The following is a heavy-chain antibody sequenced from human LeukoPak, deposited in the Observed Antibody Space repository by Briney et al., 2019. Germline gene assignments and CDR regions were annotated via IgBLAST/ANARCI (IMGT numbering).Heavy chain of an antibody. D-gene: IGHD5-24*01. J-gene: IGHJ4*02. CDR3: ARDYEGERWLQLGYY. CDR2: LIENGATT. CDR1: GFTFSSHA. V-gene: IGHV3-23*01. Sequence: GGSLRLSCAASGFTFSSHAMSWVRQAPGKGLEWVSGLIENGATTYYADSVKGRFTISRDNSKNTLYLQMNSLRAEDTAVYYCARDYEGERWLQLGYYWGQGTLVTVSS.